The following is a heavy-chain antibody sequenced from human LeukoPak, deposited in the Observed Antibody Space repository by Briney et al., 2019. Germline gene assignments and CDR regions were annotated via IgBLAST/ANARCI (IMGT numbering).Heavy chain of an antibody. J-gene: IGHJ4*02. CDR1: GGSISSASYY. CDR2: IYISGST. V-gene: IGHV4-61*02. Sequence: SETLSLTCTVSGGSISSASYYWSWIRQPAGKGLEWIGRIYISGSTNYKSSLKSRVTILVDTSKNQFSLKLSSVTAADTAVYYCAREREGPYGYLDYWGQGTLVTVSS. D-gene: IGHD4-17*01. CDR3: AREREGPYGYLDY.